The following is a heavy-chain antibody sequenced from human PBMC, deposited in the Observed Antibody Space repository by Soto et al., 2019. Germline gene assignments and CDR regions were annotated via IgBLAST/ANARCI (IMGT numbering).Heavy chain of an antibody. J-gene: IGHJ5*02. CDR3: ARGREDFHAGSGPRWMWLPP. V-gene: IGHV4-59*01. D-gene: IGHD3-3*01. CDR2: ISISGNT. Sequence: NPSETLSLTCTVSVGSISSYYWCWIRQPPGKGLEWIGYISISGNTDYSPSLKSRATISADTSRNQFSLKLRSVNTADTAVYFCARGREDFHAGSGPRWMWLPPWGQGTLVTVSS. CDR1: VGSISSYY.